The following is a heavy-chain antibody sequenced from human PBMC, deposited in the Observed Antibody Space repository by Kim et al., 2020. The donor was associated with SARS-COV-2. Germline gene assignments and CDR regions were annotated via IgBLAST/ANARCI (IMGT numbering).Heavy chain of an antibody. J-gene: IGHJ4*02. D-gene: IGHD6-6*01. CDR1: GYSFTTYY. Sequence: ASVKVSCKASGYSFTTYYLHWVRQAPGQGLEWMGIINPHSGDASYAQKFQGRATMTRETSTGTVYMELSSLRSEDTGVYYCVRVALFSSNSFAYWGQGTLVTVYS. CDR2: INPHSGDA. V-gene: IGHV1-46*01. CDR3: VRVALFSSNSFAY.